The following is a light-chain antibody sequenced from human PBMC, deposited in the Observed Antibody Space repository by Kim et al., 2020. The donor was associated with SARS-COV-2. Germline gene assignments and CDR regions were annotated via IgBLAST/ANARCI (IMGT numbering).Light chain of an antibody. CDR1: SSDVGGYKY. CDR3: CSYAGSYTYV. Sequence: GQSVTISCTGPSSDVGGYKYVSWYQQHPGKAPKLMIYEVSKWPSGVPDRFSGSKSGNTASLTISGLQAEDEADYYCCSYAGSYTYVFGTGTKVTVL. J-gene: IGLJ1*01. V-gene: IGLV2-11*01. CDR2: EVS.